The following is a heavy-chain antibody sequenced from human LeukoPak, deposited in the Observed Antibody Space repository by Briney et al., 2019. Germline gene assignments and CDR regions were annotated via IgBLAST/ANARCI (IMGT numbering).Heavy chain of an antibody. CDR2: IYPGDSDT. CDR3: TRDPLLSHPGQFDH. J-gene: IGHJ4*02. Sequence: GESLKISCKGSGYSFTTYWITWVRQMPGKGLEWMGIIYPGDSDTKYSPSFRGQVTISADKSINTAYLQWNSLKASDTAMYYCTRDPLLSHPGQFDHWGQGTLVTVAS. D-gene: IGHD3-10*01. V-gene: IGHV5-51*01. CDR1: GYSFTTYW.